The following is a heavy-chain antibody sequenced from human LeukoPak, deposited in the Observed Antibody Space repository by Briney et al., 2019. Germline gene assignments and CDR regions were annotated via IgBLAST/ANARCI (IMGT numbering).Heavy chain of an antibody. Sequence: PGGSLRLSCAASGFTFSNYGMSWVRQAPGRGLEWVSAITIRGDGTYYADSVKGRFTISRDNSKSSVYPQMNSLRAEDTAVYYCGSSHYYDSGGYYYDYRGQGTLVTVSS. D-gene: IGHD3-22*01. CDR2: ITIRGDGT. V-gene: IGHV3-23*01. CDR1: GFTFSNYG. CDR3: GSSHYYDSGGYYYDY. J-gene: IGHJ4*02.